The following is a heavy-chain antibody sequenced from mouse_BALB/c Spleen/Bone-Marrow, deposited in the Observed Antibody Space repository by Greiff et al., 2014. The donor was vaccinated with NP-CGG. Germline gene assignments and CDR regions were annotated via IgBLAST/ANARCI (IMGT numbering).Heavy chain of an antibody. V-gene: IGHV1-54*01. CDR1: GYAFTNYF. CDR2: INPGSGGT. D-gene: IGHD2-1*01. J-gene: IGHJ3*01. CDR3: ARDGNWFPY. Sequence: QVQLQQSGAELVRPGTSVKVSCKASGYAFTNYFIEWVKQRPGQGLEWIGVINPGSGGTNYNKKLKGKATLTADKSSSTAYMQLSSLTSDDSAVDYCARDGNWFPYWGQGTLVTVSA.